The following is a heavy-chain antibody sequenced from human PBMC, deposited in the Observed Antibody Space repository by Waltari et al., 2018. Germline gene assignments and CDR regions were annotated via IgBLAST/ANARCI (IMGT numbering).Heavy chain of an antibody. CDR1: GGSFSGYY. CDR3: ARGPGEGAFDI. CDR2: INHSGST. J-gene: IGHJ3*02. Sequence: QVQLQQWGAGLLKPSETLSLTCAVYGGSFSGYYWSWIRQPPGKGLEWIGEINHSGSTNYNPSLKSRVTISVDTSKNQFSLKLSSVTAADTAVYYCARGPGEGAFDIWGQGTMVTVSS. V-gene: IGHV4-34*01. D-gene: IGHD3-16*01.